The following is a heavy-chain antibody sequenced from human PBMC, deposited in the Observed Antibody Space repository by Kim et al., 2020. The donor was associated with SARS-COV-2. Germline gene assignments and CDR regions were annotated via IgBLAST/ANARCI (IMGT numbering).Heavy chain of an antibody. Sequence: SETLSLTCAVYGGSFSGYYWSWIRQPPGKGLEWIGEINHSGSTNYNPSLKSRVTISVDTSKNQFSLKLSSVTAADTAVYYCARRPVGSGSYLGYYYYGMDVWGQGTTVTVSS. CDR1: GGSFSGYY. CDR2: INHSGST. J-gene: IGHJ6*02. D-gene: IGHD3-10*01. V-gene: IGHV4-34*01. CDR3: ARRPVGSGSYLGYYYYGMDV.